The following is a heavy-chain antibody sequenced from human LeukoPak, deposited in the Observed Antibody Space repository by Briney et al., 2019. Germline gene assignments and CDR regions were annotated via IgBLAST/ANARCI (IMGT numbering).Heavy chain of an antibody. CDR3: ASLSSWYFAFDI. Sequence: SETLSLTCTVSGGSISGYYWSWIGQPPGKGLEWIGYIYYSGSTNYNPSLKSRVTISVDTSKNQFSLKLSSVTAADTAVYYCASLSSWYFAFDIWGQGTMVTVSS. J-gene: IGHJ3*02. CDR1: GGSISGYY. CDR2: IYYSGST. D-gene: IGHD6-13*01. V-gene: IGHV4-59*13.